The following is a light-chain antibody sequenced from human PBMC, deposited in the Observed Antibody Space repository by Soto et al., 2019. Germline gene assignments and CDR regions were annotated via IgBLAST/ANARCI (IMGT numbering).Light chain of an antibody. CDR1: QSVSSSY. J-gene: IGKJ2*01. V-gene: IGKV3-20*01. CDR3: QQANSFPRT. Sequence: EIVLTQSPGTLSLSPGERATLSCRASQSVSSSYLAWYQQKPGQAPRLLIYAASSLQSGVPSRFSGSGSGTDFTLTISNLQPEDSATYYCQQANSFPRTFGQGTKLEIK. CDR2: AAS.